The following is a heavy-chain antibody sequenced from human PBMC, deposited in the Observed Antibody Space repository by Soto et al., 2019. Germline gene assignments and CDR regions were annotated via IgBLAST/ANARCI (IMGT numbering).Heavy chain of an antibody. CDR2: MNPNSGNT. Sequence: RASVKVSCKASGYTFTSYDINWVRQATGQGLEWMGWMNPNSGNTGYAQKFQGRVTMTRNTSISTAYMELSSLRSEDTAVYYCARGKVLRFLEWSTNYYGMDVWGQGTTVTVSS. D-gene: IGHD3-3*01. CDR3: ARGKVLRFLEWSTNYYGMDV. V-gene: IGHV1-8*01. J-gene: IGHJ6*02. CDR1: GYTFTSYD.